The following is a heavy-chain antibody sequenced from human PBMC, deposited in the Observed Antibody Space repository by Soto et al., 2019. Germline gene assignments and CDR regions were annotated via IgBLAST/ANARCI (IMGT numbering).Heavy chain of an antibody. CDR2: INPNSGST. Sequence: QVQLVQSGAEVKKPGASVKVSCKASGYTFTYYHIHWVRQAPGQGLEWMGIINPNSGSTTYAQKFQGRVTMTRDTSTSTVYMDLASLTSEDTAIYYCARVPHSYGSLYYLDFWGQGTLVTVSS. CDR1: GYTFTYYH. J-gene: IGHJ4*02. D-gene: IGHD3-10*01. V-gene: IGHV1-46*01. CDR3: ARVPHSYGSLYYLDF.